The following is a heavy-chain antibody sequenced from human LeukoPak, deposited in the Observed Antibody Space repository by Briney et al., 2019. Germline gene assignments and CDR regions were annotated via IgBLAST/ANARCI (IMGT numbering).Heavy chain of an antibody. J-gene: IGHJ6*04. CDR2: MNPNSGNT. CDR3: ALRGAASFYYYYGMDV. Sequence: SVKVSCKASGYTFPSYDINWVRQATGQGLEWMGWMNPNSGNTGYAQKFQGKVTMTRNTSISTAYMELSSLRSEDTAVYYCALRGAASFYYYYGMDVWGKGTTVTVSS. D-gene: IGHD2-15*01. CDR1: GYTFPSYD. V-gene: IGHV1-8*01.